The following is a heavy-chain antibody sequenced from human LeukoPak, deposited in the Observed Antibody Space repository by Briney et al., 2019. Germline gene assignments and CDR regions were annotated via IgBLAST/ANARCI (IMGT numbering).Heavy chain of an antibody. J-gene: IGHJ4*02. CDR3: ARLYGSGSYYRH. CDR2: INHSGST. V-gene: IGHV4-34*01. D-gene: IGHD3-10*01. Sequence: SETLSRNCAVYGGCFSGYYWSWIRQPPGKGLEWIGEINHSGSTNYNPSLKSRVTISVDSSKNQFSLKLSSVTAADTAVYYCARLYGSGSYYRHWVQGTLVTVSS. CDR1: GGCFSGYY.